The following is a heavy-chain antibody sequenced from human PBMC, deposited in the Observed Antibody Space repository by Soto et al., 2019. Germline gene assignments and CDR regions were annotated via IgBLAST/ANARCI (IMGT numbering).Heavy chain of an antibody. CDR1: GYTFSDYA. CDR2: INAGGGNR. J-gene: IGHJ2*01. V-gene: IGHV1-3*01. Sequence: QVQLVQSGAEVRKPGASVKISCKASGYTFSDYAMHWVRQAPGQRLEWMGWINAGGGNRKYSQKFQDRVSITTDTIARIVYMELNSLTSKDTAVYYCAKNREMVVAATPRWYFDFWGRGTLVTVSS. D-gene: IGHD2-15*01. CDR3: AKNREMVVAATPRWYFDF.